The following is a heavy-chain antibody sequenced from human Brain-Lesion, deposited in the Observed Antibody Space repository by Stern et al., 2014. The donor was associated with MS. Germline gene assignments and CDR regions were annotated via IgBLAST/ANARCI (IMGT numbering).Heavy chain of an antibody. V-gene: IGHV3-7*01. CDR2: IKEDGNEK. J-gene: IGHJ6*02. D-gene: IGHD3-3*01. CDR3: ARVYNTIYGIVTQRGSGMDV. Sequence: EVHLVESGGGLVQPGGSLTISCTAAGFTFGNYWMTWVRPAPGKGMEWVANIKEDGNEKNYVDSVKGRFTISRDNARNSLYLQMNSLRVEDTALYYCARVYNTIYGIVTQRGSGMDVWGQGTTVIVSS. CDR1: GFTFGNYW.